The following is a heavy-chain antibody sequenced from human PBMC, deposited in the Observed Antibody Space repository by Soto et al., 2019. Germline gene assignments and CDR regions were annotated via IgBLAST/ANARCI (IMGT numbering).Heavy chain of an antibody. CDR1: GYTFTSYY. J-gene: IGHJ1*01. Sequence: ASVKVSCKASGYTFTSYYMHWVRQAPGQGLEWMGKINPSGGSTNYAQKFQGRVTMTRDTFTSTVYMVLSSLRSEDTAVYYCARDDSSAWSLSHFQHWGLGTLVTVS. D-gene: IGHD6-19*01. CDR3: ARDDSSAWSLSHFQH. CDR2: INPSGGST. V-gene: IGHV1-46*01.